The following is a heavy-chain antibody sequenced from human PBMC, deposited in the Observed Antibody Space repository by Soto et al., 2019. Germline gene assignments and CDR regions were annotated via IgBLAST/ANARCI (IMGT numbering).Heavy chain of an antibody. V-gene: IGHV1-69*13. J-gene: IGHJ6*02. CDR2: IIPIFGTA. CDR3: ARDRTPYYYYGMDV. Sequence: GSSGKVSCKASGGTFSSYAISWVRQAPGQGLEWMGGIIPIFGTANYAQKFQGRVTITADESTSTAYMELSSLRSEDTAVYYCARDRTPYYYYGMDVWGQGTTVTVSS. CDR1: GGTFSSYA.